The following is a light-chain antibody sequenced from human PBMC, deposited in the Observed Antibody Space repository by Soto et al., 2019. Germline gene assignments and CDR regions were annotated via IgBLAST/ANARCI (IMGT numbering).Light chain of an antibody. CDR2: DVS. CDR3: SSYTRTNTVV. CDR1: SSDVGGYKY. V-gene: IGLV2-14*01. J-gene: IGLJ2*01. Sequence: QSALTQPASVSGSPGQSITISCTGTSSDVGGYKYVSWYQQQPGKAPKLMIYDVSDRPSGDSNRFSGSKSGNTASLTISGLQAEDEADYYCSSYTRTNTVVFGGGTKVTVL.